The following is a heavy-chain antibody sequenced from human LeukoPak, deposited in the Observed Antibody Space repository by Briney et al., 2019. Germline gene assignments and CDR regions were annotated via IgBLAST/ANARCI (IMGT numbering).Heavy chain of an antibody. V-gene: IGHV3-48*03. CDR3: ARDPGYGYSGAFDI. Sequence: GGSLRLSCAASGFTFSSYEMNWVRLAPGKGLEWVSYIKSDNSPIYYADSVKGRFTISRDNGKNSLYLQMNSLGAEDTAIYYCARDPGYGYSGAFDIWGQGTMVTVSS. CDR1: GFTFSSYE. J-gene: IGHJ3*02. CDR2: IKSDNSPI. D-gene: IGHD5-18*01.